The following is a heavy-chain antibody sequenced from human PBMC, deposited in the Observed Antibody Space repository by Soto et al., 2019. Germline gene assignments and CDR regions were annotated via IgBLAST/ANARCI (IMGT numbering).Heavy chain of an antibody. CDR2: ISYDGSNK. CDR1: GFTFSSYA. J-gene: IGHJ4*02. CDR3: ARDGGNY. D-gene: IGHD3-16*01. V-gene: IGHV3-30-3*01. Sequence: QVQLVESGGGVVQPGRSLRLSCAASGFTFSSYAMRWVRQAPGKGLEWVAVISYDGSNKYYADSVKGRFTISRDNSKNTLYLQINSLRAEDTALYYCARDGGNYWGQGTLVIVSS.